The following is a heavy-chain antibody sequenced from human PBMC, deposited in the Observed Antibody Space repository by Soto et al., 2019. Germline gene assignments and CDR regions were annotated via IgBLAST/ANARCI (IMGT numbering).Heavy chain of an antibody. D-gene: IGHD3-10*01. V-gene: IGHV3-21*01. J-gene: IGHJ4*02. CDR3: ARGITMVRGVNSAFDY. Sequence: GSLRLSCAASGFTFSSYSMNWVRQAPGKGLEWVSSISSSSSYIYYADSVKGRFTISRDNAKNSLYLQMNSLRAEDTAVYYCARGITMVRGVNSAFDYWGQGTLVTVSS. CDR1: GFTFSSYS. CDR2: ISSSSSYI.